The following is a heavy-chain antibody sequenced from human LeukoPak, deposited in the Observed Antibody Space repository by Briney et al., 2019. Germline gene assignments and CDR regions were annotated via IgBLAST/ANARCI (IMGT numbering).Heavy chain of an antibody. D-gene: IGHD6-19*01. Sequence: SETLSLTCTVSGGSISSYYWSWIRQPAGKGLEWIGRIYTSGSTNYNPSLKSRVTMSVDTSKNQFSLKLSSVTAADTAVYYCARVPVAGTLYYYYGMDVWGQGTMVTVSS. CDR1: GGSISSYY. J-gene: IGHJ6*02. V-gene: IGHV4-4*07. CDR3: ARVPVAGTLYYYYGMDV. CDR2: IYTSGST.